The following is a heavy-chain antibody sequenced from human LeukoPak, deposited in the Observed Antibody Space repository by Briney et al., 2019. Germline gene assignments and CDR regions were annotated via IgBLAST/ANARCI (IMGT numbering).Heavy chain of an antibody. CDR1: GGTFSSYA. CDR3: ARGYCSSTSCYVGLDV. D-gene: IGHD2-2*01. V-gene: IGHV1-69*13. CDR2: IIPIFGTA. J-gene: IGHJ6*04. Sequence: SVKVSRKASGGTFSSYAISWVRQAPGQGLEWMGGIIPIFGTANYAQKFQGRVTITADESTSTAYMELSSLRSEDTAVYYCARGYCSSTSCYVGLDVWGKGTTVTVSS.